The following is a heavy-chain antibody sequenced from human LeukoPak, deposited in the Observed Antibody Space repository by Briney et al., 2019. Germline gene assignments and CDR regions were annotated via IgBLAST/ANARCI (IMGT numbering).Heavy chain of an antibody. Sequence: PSETLSLTCAVFGGSFSGYYWSWIRQPPGKRLERIGEINHSGGTSYTPSLKSRLTMSVDTSKNQFSLRLNSVTAADTAVYYCARGSIADCLSSWGQGTLVTVSS. CDR3: ARGSIADCLSS. CDR2: INHSGGT. CDR1: GGSFSGYY. V-gene: IGHV4-34*01. J-gene: IGHJ5*02. D-gene: IGHD6-6*01.